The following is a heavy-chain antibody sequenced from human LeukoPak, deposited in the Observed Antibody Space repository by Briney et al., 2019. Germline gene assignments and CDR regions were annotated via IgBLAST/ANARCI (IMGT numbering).Heavy chain of an antibody. CDR3: ARSGGSGLLWFGEEDYYFDY. D-gene: IGHD3-10*01. CDR1: GYTFTSYG. J-gene: IGHJ4*02. V-gene: IGHV1-18*01. Sequence: SVKVSCKASGYTFTSYGISWVRQAPGRGLEWMGWISAYNGNTNYAQKLQGRVTMTTDTSTSTAYMELRSLRSDDTAVYYCARSGGSGLLWFGEEDYYFDYWGQGNLVTVSS. CDR2: ISAYNGNT.